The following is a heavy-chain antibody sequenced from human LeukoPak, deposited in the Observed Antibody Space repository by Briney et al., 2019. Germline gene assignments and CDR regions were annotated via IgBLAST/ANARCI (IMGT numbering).Heavy chain of an antibody. CDR1: GYTFTSYY. D-gene: IGHD6-19*01. Sequence: ASVKVSCKASGYTFTSYYMHWVRQAPGQGLEWMGIINPSGGSTSYAQKFQGRVAMTRDTSTSTVYMELSSLRSEDTAVYYCAREREAWLVRGWFDPWGQGTLVTVSS. J-gene: IGHJ5*02. CDR3: AREREAWLVRGWFDP. CDR2: INPSGGST. V-gene: IGHV1-46*03.